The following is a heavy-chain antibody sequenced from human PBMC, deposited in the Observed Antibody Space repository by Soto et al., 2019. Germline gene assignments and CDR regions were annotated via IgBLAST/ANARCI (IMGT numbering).Heavy chain of an antibody. J-gene: IGHJ4*02. D-gene: IGHD1-26*01. CDR2: IGASGAGT. CDR3: ALRKTGSYFDY. V-gene: IGHV3-23*01. CDR1: GFIFSSYA. Sequence: EVQLLESGGVLVQPGGSLRLSCAASGFIFSSYAMSWVRQAPGKGLEWVSAIGASGAGTYYAEYVKGRFTISRDNSRNTLYLQMNSLRVEDTAVYYGALRKTGSYFDYWGQGTLVTVSS.